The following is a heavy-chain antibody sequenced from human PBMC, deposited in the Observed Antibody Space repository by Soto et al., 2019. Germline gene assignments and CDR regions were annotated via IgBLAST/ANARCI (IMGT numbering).Heavy chain of an antibody. D-gene: IGHD6-13*01. V-gene: IGHV1-18*04. CDR2: ISAYNGNT. CDR1: GYTFTSYG. CDR3: ARGRSHYSSSTDQHDAFDI. Sequence: ASVKVSCKASGYTFTSYGISWVRQAPVQVLEWMVCISAYNGNTNYAQKLQGRVTMTTDTSTSTAYMELRSLRSDDTAVYYCARGRSHYSSSTDQHDAFDIWGQGTMVTLSS. J-gene: IGHJ3*02.